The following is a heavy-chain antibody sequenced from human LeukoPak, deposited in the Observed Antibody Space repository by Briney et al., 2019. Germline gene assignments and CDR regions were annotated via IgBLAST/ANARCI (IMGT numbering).Heavy chain of an antibody. V-gene: IGHV1-24*01. CDR1: GYTLTELS. D-gene: IGHD3-3*01. CDR3: ATHVYDFWSGYSAFDY. CDR2: FDPEDGET. Sequence: ASVKVSCKVSGYTLTELSMHWVRQAPGKGLEWMGGFDPEDGETIYAQKFQGRVTMTEDTSTDTAYMELSSLRSEDTAVYYCATHVYDFWSGYSAFDYWGQGTLVTVSS. J-gene: IGHJ4*02.